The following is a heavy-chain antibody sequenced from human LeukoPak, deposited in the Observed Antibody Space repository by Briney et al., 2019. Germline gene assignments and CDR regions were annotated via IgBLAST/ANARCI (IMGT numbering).Heavy chain of an antibody. V-gene: IGHV1-24*01. J-gene: IGHJ6*02. Sequence: ASVKVSCKASGYTFISYDIHWVRQAPGKGLEWMGGFDPEDGETIYAQKFQGRVTMTEDTSTDTAYMELSSLRSEDTAVYYCATMTTSYYYYYGMDVWGQGTTVTVSS. D-gene: IGHD4-17*01. CDR3: ATMTTSYYYYYGMDV. CDR2: FDPEDGET. CDR1: GYTFISYD.